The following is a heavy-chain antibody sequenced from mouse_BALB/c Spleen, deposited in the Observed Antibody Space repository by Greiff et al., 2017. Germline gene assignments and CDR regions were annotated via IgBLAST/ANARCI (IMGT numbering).Heavy chain of an antibody. CDR1: GFSLTSYG. Sequence: VKLVESGPGLVQPSQSLSITCTVSGFSLTSYGVHWVRQSPGKGLEWLGVIWSGGSTDYNAAFISRLSISKDNSKSQVFFKMNSLQADDTAIYYCARNSGILLRGFAYWGQGTLVTVSA. V-gene: IGHV2-4-1*01. D-gene: IGHD1-1*01. CDR2: IWSGGST. CDR3: ARNSGILLRGFAY. J-gene: IGHJ3*01.